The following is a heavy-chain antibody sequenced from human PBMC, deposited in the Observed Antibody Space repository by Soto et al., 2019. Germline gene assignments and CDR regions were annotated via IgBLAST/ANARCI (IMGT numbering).Heavy chain of an antibody. J-gene: IGHJ6*03. D-gene: IGHD3-9*01. CDR2: INPNSGGT. CDR1: GYTFTGYY. Sequence: QVQLVQSGAEVKKPGASVKVSCKASGYTFTGYYMHWVRQAPGQGLEWMGWINPNSGGTNYAQKFQGGVTTTSDTSISTAYMELSRLRSDDTAVYYCARGKYYDILTDYFSDYYYYMDVWGKGPTVTVSS. V-gene: IGHV1-2*02. CDR3: ARGKYYDILTDYFSDYYYYMDV.